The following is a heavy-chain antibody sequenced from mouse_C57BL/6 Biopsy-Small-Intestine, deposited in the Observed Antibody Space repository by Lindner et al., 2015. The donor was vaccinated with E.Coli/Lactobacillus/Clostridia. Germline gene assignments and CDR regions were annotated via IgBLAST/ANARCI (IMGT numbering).Heavy chain of an antibody. CDR2: IDAGNGYT. J-gene: IGHJ3*01. V-gene: IGHV1S127*01. CDR1: GHTFTSYA. CDR3: ARFYGDYEAFDI. D-gene: IGHD2-13*01. Sequence: SVKVSCKASGHTFTSYAMHWVRQAPGQRLEWMGWIDAGNGYTRYSQKFQGRVTFTRDTSATTAYMELSSLRSEDTAVYYCARFYGDYEAFDIWGQGTMVTVSS.